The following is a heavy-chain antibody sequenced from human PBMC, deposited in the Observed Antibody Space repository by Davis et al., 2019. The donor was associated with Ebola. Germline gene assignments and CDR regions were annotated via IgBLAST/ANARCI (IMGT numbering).Heavy chain of an antibody. V-gene: IGHV1-3*01. CDR2: INAGNGNT. J-gene: IGHJ4*02. Sequence: ASVKVSCKASGYTFTSYAMHWVRQAPGQRLEWMGWINAGNGNTKYSQKFQGRVTITADESTSTAYMELSSLRSEDTAVYYCARGGGYSGYDWGQGTLVTVSS. D-gene: IGHD5-12*01. CDR1: GYTFTSYA. CDR3: ARGGGYSGYD.